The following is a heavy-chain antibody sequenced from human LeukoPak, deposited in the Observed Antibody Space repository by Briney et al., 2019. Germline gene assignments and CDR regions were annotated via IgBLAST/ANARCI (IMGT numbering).Heavy chain of an antibody. CDR3: AMPYYDFWSGYYARGNFQH. CDR1: GYTLTELS. D-gene: IGHD3-3*01. J-gene: IGHJ1*01. CDR2: FDPEDGET. V-gene: IGHV1-24*01. Sequence: ASVKVSCKVSGYTLTELSMHWVRQAPGKGLEWMGGFDPEDGETIYAQKFQGRVTMTEDTSTDTAYMELSSLRFEDTAVYYCAMPYYDFWSGYYARGNFQHWGQGTLVTVSS.